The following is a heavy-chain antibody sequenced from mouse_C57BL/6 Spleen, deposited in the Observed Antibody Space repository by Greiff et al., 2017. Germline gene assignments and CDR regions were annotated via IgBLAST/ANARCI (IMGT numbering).Heavy chain of an antibody. J-gene: IGHJ4*01. CDR1: GYSFTGYY. CDR2: INPSTGGT. Sequence: VQLQQSGPELVKPGASVKISCKASGYSFTGYYMHWVKQSSEKSLEWIGEINPSTGGTSYNQKFKGKATLTVDKSSSTAYMQLKSLTSEDSAVYYCARGDYYAMDYWGQGASVTVSS. CDR3: ARGDYYAMDY. V-gene: IGHV1-43*01.